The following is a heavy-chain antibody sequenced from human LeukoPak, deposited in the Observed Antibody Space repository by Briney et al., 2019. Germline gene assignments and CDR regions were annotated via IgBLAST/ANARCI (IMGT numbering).Heavy chain of an antibody. J-gene: IGHJ5*02. V-gene: IGHV5-51*01. CDR3: ARGGTSDSSGFLNWFDP. Sequence: GESLKISCKGSGYSFTSYWIAWVRQMPGKGLEFMGLIYPGDSDTEYSPSFQGQVSISVDKSSRTTYLQWNSLKASDTAMYYCARGGTSDSSGFLNWFDPWGQGTLVTVSS. CDR2: IYPGDSDT. CDR1: GYSFTSYW. D-gene: IGHD3-22*01.